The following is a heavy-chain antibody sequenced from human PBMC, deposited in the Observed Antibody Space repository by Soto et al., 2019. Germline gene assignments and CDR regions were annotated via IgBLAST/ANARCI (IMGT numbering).Heavy chain of an antibody. D-gene: IGHD3-3*01. CDR2: IWYDGSNK. Sequence: QVQLVESGGGVVQPGRSLRLSCAASGFTFSSYGMHWVRQAPGKGLEWVAVIWYDGSNKYYADSVKGRFTISRDNSKNTLYLQMNSLRAEDTAVYYCARDYFLGLRFLEWLLVGWGQGTLVTVSS. V-gene: IGHV3-33*01. CDR3: ARDYFLGLRFLEWLLVG. CDR1: GFTFSSYG. J-gene: IGHJ4*02.